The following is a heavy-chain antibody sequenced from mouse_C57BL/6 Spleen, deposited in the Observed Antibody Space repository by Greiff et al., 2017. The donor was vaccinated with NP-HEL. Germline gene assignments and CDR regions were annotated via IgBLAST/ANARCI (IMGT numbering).Heavy chain of an antibody. CDR2: INYDGSST. D-gene: IGHD1-1*01. Sequence: EVKLEESEGGLVQPGSSMKLSCTASGFTFSDYYMAWVRQVPEKGLEWVANINYDGSSTYYLDSLKSRFIISRDNAKNILYLQMSSLKSEDTATYYCARGALYGSSFYYAMDYWGQGTSVTVSS. J-gene: IGHJ4*01. CDR1: GFTFSDYY. V-gene: IGHV5-16*01. CDR3: ARGALYGSSFYYAMDY.